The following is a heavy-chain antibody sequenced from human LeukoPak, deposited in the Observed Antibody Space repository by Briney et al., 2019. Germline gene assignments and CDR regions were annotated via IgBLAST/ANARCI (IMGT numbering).Heavy chain of an antibody. J-gene: IGHJ5*02. CDR1: GWSFNEYY. V-gene: IGHV4-34*01. Sequence: SETLSLTCAVYGWSFNEYYWNWLRQPPGKGLEWSGEINARGDTNYNPSLKSRVTMSVDTSKNQFSLRLTSMIAADTAGYYCARGQVPAARGYNWFDPWGQGTLVTVSS. CDR3: ARGQVPAARGYNWFDP. D-gene: IGHD2-2*01. CDR2: INARGDT.